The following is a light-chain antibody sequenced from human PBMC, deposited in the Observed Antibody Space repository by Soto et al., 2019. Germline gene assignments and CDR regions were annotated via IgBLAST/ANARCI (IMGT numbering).Light chain of an antibody. V-gene: IGKV3-20*01. CDR3: QQHGTSPYT. J-gene: IGKJ2*01. CDR1: QSLRSSY. Sequence: EVVLTQSPNTLSWSPGERATLSCWASQSLRSSYLAWYQRKPGQAPRLLMFGASRRATGIPDRFNGSGSGTDFILTISRLEPEDVAVYYCQQHGTSPYTFGQGTVLEIK. CDR2: GAS.